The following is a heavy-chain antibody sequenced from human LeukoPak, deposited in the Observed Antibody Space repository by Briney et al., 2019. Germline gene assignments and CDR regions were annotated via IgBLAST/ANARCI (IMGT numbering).Heavy chain of an antibody. D-gene: IGHD3-22*01. CDR2: IYISGST. J-gene: IGHJ4*02. Sequence: PSETLSLICTVSGGSISSYYWSWIRQPAGKGLEWIGRIYISGSTNYNPSLKSRVTMSVDTSKNQFSLKLSSVTAADTAVYYCARGTTYNQYYYDSSGYYSFDYWGQGTLVTVSS. CDR3: ARGTTYNQYYYDSSGYYSFDY. CDR1: GGSISSYY. V-gene: IGHV4-4*07.